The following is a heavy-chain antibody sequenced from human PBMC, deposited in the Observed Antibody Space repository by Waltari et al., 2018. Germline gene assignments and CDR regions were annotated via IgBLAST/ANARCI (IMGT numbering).Heavy chain of an antibody. D-gene: IGHD1-26*01. Sequence: QVQLPESGPGLVKPSETLSPTCTVATGSISGYYWPWIGPPAGKGLELIGFTSPTGGTDYNPSLKSRVTMSSDTSKNQVFLHLNSVTAADTAVYYCARAVGGAARGYFGMDDWGQGTTVTVSS. V-gene: IGHV4-4*07. CDR2: TSPTGGT. CDR3: ARAVGGAARGYFGMDD. J-gene: IGHJ6*02. CDR1: TGSISGYY.